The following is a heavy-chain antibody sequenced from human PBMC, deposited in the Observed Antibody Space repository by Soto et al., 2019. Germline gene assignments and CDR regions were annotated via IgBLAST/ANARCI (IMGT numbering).Heavy chain of an antibody. J-gene: IGHJ5*02. CDR2: IIPIFGTA. D-gene: IGHD5-18*01. Sequence: SVKVSCKASGYTFTGYYMHWVRQAPGQGLEWMGGIIPIFGTANYAQKFQGRVTITADESTSTAYMELSSLRSEDTAVYYCARQGIQLWLRSWLHPSGQGTLVTV. CDR3: ARQGIQLWLRSWLHP. CDR1: GYTFTGYY. V-gene: IGHV1-69*13.